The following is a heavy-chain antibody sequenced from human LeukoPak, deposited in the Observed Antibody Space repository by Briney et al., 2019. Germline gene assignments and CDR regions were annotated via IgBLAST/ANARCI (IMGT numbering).Heavy chain of an antibody. CDR2: IYYSGST. Sequence: SETLSLTCTVSAGSISSYYWSWIRQPPGKGLEWIGYIYYSGSTNYNPSLKSRVTMSVDTSKNQSSLKLSSVTAADTAVYYCARVMAAAGAFDIWGQGTMATVSS. CDR3: ARVMAAAGAFDI. J-gene: IGHJ3*02. D-gene: IGHD6-13*01. V-gene: IGHV4-59*01. CDR1: AGSISSYY.